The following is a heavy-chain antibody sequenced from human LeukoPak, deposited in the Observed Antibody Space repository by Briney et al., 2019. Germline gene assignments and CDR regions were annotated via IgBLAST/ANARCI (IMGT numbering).Heavy chain of an antibody. CDR1: GYSFTGHY. V-gene: IGHV1-2*02. CDR2: INPNSGGT. D-gene: IGHD1-7*01. CDR3: ARARAGTTSPPGY. J-gene: IGHJ4*02. Sequence: GASVKVSCKASGYSFTGHYMHWVRQAPGQGLEWMGWINPNSGGTNYAQKFQGRVTMTRDTSISTAYMELSRLRSDDTAVYYCARARAGTTSPPGYWGQGTLVTVSS.